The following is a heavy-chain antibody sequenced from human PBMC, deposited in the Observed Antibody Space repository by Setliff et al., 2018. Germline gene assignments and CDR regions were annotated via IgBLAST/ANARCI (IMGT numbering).Heavy chain of an antibody. Sequence: GGSLRLSCAASGFTFSSHWMSWVRQAPGKGLEWVANIKQDGSEKYYVDSVKGRFTISRDNAKNSLYLQMNSLRAEDTAVYYCARDGGEYWGQGTLVTAPQ. D-gene: IGHD3-16*01. V-gene: IGHV3-7*01. CDR3: ARDGGEY. J-gene: IGHJ4*02. CDR1: GFTFSSHW. CDR2: IKQDGSEK.